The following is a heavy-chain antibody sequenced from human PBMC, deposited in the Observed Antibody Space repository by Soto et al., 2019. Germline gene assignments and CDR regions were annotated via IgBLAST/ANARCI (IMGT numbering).Heavy chain of an antibody. CDR1: GFTFSNCV. Sequence: EVHLLESGGGLVHPGESLRISCGASGFTFSNCVMTWVRQAPGKGLEWVSCITDSGTGTYYADSVKGRFTISRDNSKNTMYLQMNNLRAEATGVYYCAKGLINGRWYAEDWGQGTLVTVSS. J-gene: IGHJ4*02. CDR3: AKGLINGRWYAED. CDR2: ITDSGTGT. V-gene: IGHV3-23*01. D-gene: IGHD2-15*01.